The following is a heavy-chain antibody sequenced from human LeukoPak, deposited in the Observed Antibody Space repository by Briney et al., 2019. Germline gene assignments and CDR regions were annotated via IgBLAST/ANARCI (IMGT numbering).Heavy chain of an antibody. V-gene: IGHV1-46*01. CDR1: GYTFTSYY. CDR3: ARGNYCSSTSCYLDY. Sequence: SVTVSCKASGYTFTSYYMHWVRQAPGQVLQWMGLINTSVDTTSYAQKVQGRVIMTRDRSTSTVYMEVSRLRSEDTALYYCARGNYCSSTSCYLDYWGQGTLVSVSS. CDR2: INTSVDTT. D-gene: IGHD2-2*01. J-gene: IGHJ4*02.